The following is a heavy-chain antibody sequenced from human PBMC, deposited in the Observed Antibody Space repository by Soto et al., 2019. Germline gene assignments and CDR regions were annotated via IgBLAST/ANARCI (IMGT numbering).Heavy chain of an antibody. J-gene: IGHJ5*02. CDR3: ARHLGYCNSSGCFRNWFDP. D-gene: IGHD2-15*01. CDR1: GYSFRTHG. CDR2: ISTYDDKT. V-gene: IGHV1-18*01. Sequence: QVQLVQSGAEVKTPGASVKVSCRASGYSFRTHGISWVRQAPGQGLEWMGWISTYDDKTNFPQKFQGRITMTTDTSTSTAYMELRSLRSDDTAVYFCARHLGYCNSSGCFRNWFDPWGQGTLVTVSS.